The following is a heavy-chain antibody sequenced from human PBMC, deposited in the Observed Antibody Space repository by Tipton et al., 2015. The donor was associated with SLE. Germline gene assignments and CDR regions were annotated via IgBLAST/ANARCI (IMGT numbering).Heavy chain of an antibody. CDR1: DDSISGYY. V-gene: IGHV4-4*07. CDR3: ARTLPESSGLAFDY. CDR2: IFTRGST. D-gene: IGHD6-19*01. J-gene: IGHJ4*02. Sequence: TLSLTCTVSDDSISGYYWSWIRQPAGKGLEWIGRIFTRGSTNYSPSLKSRVTISVDTSKNQVSLKLTSVTAADTAVYYCARTLPESSGLAFDYWGQGTLVTVSS.